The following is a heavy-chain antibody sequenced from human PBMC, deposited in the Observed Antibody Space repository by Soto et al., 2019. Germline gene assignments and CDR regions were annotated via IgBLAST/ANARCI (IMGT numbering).Heavy chain of an antibody. CDR3: AKDLLVNYYYYGMDV. V-gene: IGHV3-23*01. CDR2: ISGSGGRS. J-gene: IGHJ6*02. D-gene: IGHD3-9*01. CDR1: GFTFSSYA. Sequence: GGSLRLSCAASGFTFSSYAMSWVRQAPGKGLEWVSAISGSGGRSYYADSVKGRFTISRDNSKSTLYLQMNSLRAEDTAVYYCAKDLLVNYYYYGMDVWGQGTTVTVSS.